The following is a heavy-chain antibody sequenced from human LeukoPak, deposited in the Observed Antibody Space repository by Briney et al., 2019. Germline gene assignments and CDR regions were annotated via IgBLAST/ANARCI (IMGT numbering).Heavy chain of an antibody. V-gene: IGHV1-2*02. CDR3: ARDSPYSSSWYTPPGMDV. CDR2: SNPNSGGT. CDR1: GYTFTGYY. Sequence: ASVKVSCKASGYTFTGYYMHWVRQAPGQGLEWMGWSNPNSGGTNYAQKFQGRVTMTRDTSISTAYMELSRLRSDDTAVYYCARDSPYSSSWYTPPGMDVWGQGTTVTVSS. J-gene: IGHJ6*02. D-gene: IGHD6-13*01.